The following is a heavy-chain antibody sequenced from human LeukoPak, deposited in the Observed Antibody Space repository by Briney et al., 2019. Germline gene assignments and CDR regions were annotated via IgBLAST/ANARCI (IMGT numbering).Heavy chain of an antibody. D-gene: IGHD1-26*01. CDR2: ISGSGGST. J-gene: IGHJ4*02. V-gene: IGHV3-23*01. Sequence: GGSLRLSCAASGFTFSSYSMNWVRQAPGKGLEWVSAISGSGGSTYYADSVKGRFTISRDNSKNTLYLQMNSLRAEDTAVYYCAKFNGGSYFVPYYFDYWGQGTLVTVSS. CDR3: AKFNGGSYFVPYYFDY. CDR1: GFTFSSYS.